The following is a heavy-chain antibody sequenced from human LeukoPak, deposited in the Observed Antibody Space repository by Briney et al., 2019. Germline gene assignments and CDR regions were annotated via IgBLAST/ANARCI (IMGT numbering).Heavy chain of an antibody. CDR3: AREASLGGNQYPY. D-gene: IGHD1-26*01. V-gene: IGHV1-69*04. Sequence: SVKVSCKASGGTFSSYAISWVRQAPGQGLEWMGRIIPILGIANYAQKFQGRVTITADKSTRTAHMELRSLRSDDTAVYYCAREASLGGNQYPYWGQGTLVTVSS. CDR1: GGTFSSYA. CDR2: IIPILGIA. J-gene: IGHJ4*02.